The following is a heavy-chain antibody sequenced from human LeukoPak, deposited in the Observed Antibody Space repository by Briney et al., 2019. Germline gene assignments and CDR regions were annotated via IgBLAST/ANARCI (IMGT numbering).Heavy chain of an antibody. CDR1: GGSISSYY. Sequence: SETLSLTCTVSGGSISSYYWSWIRQPPGKGLEWIGYIYYSGSTNYNPSLKSRVTISVDTSKNQFSLKLSSVTAADTAVYYCARDTPGRIAAAGTGGWFDPWGRGTLVTVFS. D-gene: IGHD6-13*01. CDR3: ARDTPGRIAAAGTGGWFDP. J-gene: IGHJ5*02. CDR2: IYYSGST. V-gene: IGHV4-59*01.